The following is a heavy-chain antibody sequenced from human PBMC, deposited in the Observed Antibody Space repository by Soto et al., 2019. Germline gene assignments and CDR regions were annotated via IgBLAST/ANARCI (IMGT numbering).Heavy chain of an antibody. CDR2: ITGSSSAI. Sequence: EVHLVESGGGSVQPGGSLRLSCAASGFTFNSYSMHWVRQAPGKGLEWVSYITGSSSAIYYADSVKGRLTISRDNAKNSLSLQMNSLRDEDTAVYYCARVYCNGGSCYPGIYWGQGTLVSVSS. V-gene: IGHV3-48*02. CDR3: ARVYCNGGSCYPGIY. D-gene: IGHD2-15*01. CDR1: GFTFNSYS. J-gene: IGHJ4*02.